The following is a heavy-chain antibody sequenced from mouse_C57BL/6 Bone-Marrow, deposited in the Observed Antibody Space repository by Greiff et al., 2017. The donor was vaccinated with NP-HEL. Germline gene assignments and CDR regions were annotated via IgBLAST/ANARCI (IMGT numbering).Heavy chain of an antibody. CDR1: GYTFTSYW. D-gene: IGHD2-12*01. Sequence: QVHVKQPGAELVRPGSSVKLSCKASGYTFTSYWMDWVKQRPGQGLEWIGNIYPSDSETHYNQKFKDKATLTVDKSSSTAYMQLSSLTSEDSAVYYCARLRRRSAMDYWGQGTSVTVSS. CDR3: ARLRRRSAMDY. CDR2: IYPSDSET. V-gene: IGHV1-61*01. J-gene: IGHJ4*01.